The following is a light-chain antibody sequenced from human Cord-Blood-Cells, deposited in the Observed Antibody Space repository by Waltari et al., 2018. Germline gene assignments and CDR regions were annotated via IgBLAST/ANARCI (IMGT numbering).Light chain of an antibody. J-gene: IGKJ2*01. Sequence: EIVMTQSPATLSVSPGERATLSCRASQSVSSNLAWYQQKPGQAPRLLIHGASTRAIVTPAGLMGSGSGTNSTLTTASLKSEDLAFNYCQHYNNWPYPFGQGTNWRSN. V-gene: IGKV3-15*01. CDR3: QHYNNWPYP. CDR2: GAS. CDR1: QSVSSN.